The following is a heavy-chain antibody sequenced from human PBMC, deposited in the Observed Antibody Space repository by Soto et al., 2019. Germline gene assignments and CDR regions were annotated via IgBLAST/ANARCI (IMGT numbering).Heavy chain of an antibody. CDR1: GFTFSSYA. V-gene: IGHV3-23*01. CDR3: AKVRGGSYRYTVFDY. D-gene: IGHD3-16*02. CDR2: ISGSGGST. Sequence: GGSLRLSCAASGFTFSSYAMSWVRQAPGKGLEWVSAISGSGGSTYYADSVKGRFTISRDNSKNTLYLQMNSLRAEDTAVYYCAKVRGGSYRYTVFDYWGQGTLVTVSS. J-gene: IGHJ4*02.